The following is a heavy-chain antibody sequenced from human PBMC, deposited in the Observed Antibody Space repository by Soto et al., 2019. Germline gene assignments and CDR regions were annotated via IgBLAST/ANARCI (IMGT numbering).Heavy chain of an antibody. Sequence: QITLKESGPTLVKPTQTLTLTCTFSGFSLTGSGVGVGWIRQPPGKALEWLALIYWDDEKRDSPSLKSRLTITKDTSKNQVALTVTNMDPVDTATYYCARFLWSDTSLYYFDYWGQGTLVTVSS. J-gene: IGHJ4*02. V-gene: IGHV2-5*02. CDR2: IYWDDEK. CDR1: GFSLTGSGVG. CDR3: ARFLWSDTSLYYFDY. D-gene: IGHD3-3*01.